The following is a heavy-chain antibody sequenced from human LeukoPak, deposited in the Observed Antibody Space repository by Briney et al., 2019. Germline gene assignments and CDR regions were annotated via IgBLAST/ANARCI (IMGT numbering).Heavy chain of an antibody. V-gene: IGHV4-39*01. Sequence: SETLSLTCAVSGGSISSSSYYWGWIRQPPGKGLEWIGSIYYSGSTYYNPSLKSRVTISVDTSKNQFSLKLSSVTAADTAVYYCARPGAYSSSWSPYYFDYWGQGTLVTVSS. CDR3: ARPGAYSSSWSPYYFDY. CDR1: GGSISSSSYY. CDR2: IYYSGST. D-gene: IGHD6-13*01. J-gene: IGHJ4*02.